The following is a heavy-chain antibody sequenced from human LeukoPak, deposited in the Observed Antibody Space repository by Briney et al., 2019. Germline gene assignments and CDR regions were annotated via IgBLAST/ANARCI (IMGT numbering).Heavy chain of an antibody. D-gene: IGHD3-22*01. V-gene: IGHV3-53*04. CDR3: ASHYYDSSGYYPDAFDI. Sequence: GGSLRLSCAASGFTVSSNYMSWVRQAPGKGLEWVSVIYSGGSTYYADSVKGRFTISRHNSKNTLYFQMNSLRAEDTAVYYCASHYYDSSGYYPDAFDIWGQGTMVTVSS. J-gene: IGHJ3*02. CDR2: IYSGGST. CDR1: GFTVSSNY.